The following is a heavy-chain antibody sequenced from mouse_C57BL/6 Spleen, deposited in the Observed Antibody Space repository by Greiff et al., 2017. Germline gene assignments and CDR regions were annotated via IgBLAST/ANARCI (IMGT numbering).Heavy chain of an antibody. CDR1: GFTFSDYG. Sequence: EVKLVESGGGLVKPGGSLKLSCAASGFTFSDYGMPWVRQAPEKGLEWVAYISSGSSTIYYADTVKGRFTISRDDAKNTLFLQMTSLRSEDTAMYYCARADYGNYRYFDYWGQGTTLTVSS. D-gene: IGHD2-1*01. CDR2: ISSGSSTI. J-gene: IGHJ2*01. CDR3: ARADYGNYRYFDY. V-gene: IGHV5-17*01.